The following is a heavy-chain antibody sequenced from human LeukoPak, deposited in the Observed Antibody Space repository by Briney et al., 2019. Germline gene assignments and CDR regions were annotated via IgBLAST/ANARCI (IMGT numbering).Heavy chain of an antibody. V-gene: IGHV3-9*03. CDR2: ISWNSGSI. CDR3: AKDSSDAFDI. CDR1: GFTFDDYA. J-gene: IGHJ3*02. Sequence: PGGSLRLSCAASGFTFDDYAMHWVRQAPGKGRAWVPGISWNSGSIGYADSVKGRFTISRDNAKNSLYLQMNSLRAEDMALYYCAKDSSDAFDIWGQRKTVTVSS.